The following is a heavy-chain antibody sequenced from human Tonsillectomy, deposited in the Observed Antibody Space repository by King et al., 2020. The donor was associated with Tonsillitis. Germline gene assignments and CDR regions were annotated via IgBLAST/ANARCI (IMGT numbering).Heavy chain of an antibody. J-gene: IGHJ3*02. CDR3: ARDRLPRDGYNSDAFDI. CDR1: GYTFTSYA. Sequence: QLVQSGAEVKKPGASVKVSCKASGYTFTSYAMHWVRQAPGQRLEWMGWINAGNGNTKYSQKFQGRVTITRDTSASTAYMELSSLRSEDTAVYYCARDRLPRDGYNSDAFDIWGQGTMVTVSS. D-gene: IGHD5-24*01. V-gene: IGHV1-3*01. CDR2: INAGNGNT.